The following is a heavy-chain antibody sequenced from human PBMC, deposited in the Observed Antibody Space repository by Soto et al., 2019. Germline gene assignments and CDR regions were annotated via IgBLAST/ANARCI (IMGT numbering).Heavy chain of an antibody. CDR1: GFTFSSYG. CDR2: ISYDGSNN. Sequence: QVQLVESGGGVVQPGRSLRLSCAASGFTFSSYGMHWVRQAPGKGLEWVAVISYDGSNNYYADSVKGRFTISRDNSKNTMYLQMSSLRAEDTDVYYCAKDTLRQTVNTIDYWGQGTLVTVSS. V-gene: IGHV3-30*18. J-gene: IGHJ4*02. CDR3: AKDTLRQTVNTIDY. D-gene: IGHD4-17*01.